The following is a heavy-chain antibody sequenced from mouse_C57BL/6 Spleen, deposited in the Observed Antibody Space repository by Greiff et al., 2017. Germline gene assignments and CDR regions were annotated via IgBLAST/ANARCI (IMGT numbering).Heavy chain of an antibody. D-gene: IGHD1-1*01. J-gene: IGHJ1*03. CDR3: ARWGSSYRYFDV. CDR2: IDPSDSYT. CDR1: GYTFTSYW. Sequence: QVQLQQPGAELVKPGASVKLSCKASGYTFTSYWMQWVKQRPGQGLEWIGEIDPSDSYTNYNQKFKGKATLTVDTSSSTAYMQLSSLTSEDSAVYYCARWGSSYRYFDVWGTRTTVTVSS. V-gene: IGHV1-50*01.